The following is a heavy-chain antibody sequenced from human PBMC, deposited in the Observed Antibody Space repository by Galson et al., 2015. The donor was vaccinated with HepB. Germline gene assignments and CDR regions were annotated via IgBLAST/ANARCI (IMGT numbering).Heavy chain of an antibody. D-gene: IGHD2-2*01. V-gene: IGHV3-21*01. CDR2: ISSSSSYI. CDR3: ARDQIPYQPQYDAFDI. Sequence: SLRLSCAASGFTFSSYSMNWVRQAPGKGLEWVSSISSSSSYIYYADSVKGRFTISRDNAKNSLYLQMNSLRAEDTAVYYCARDQIPYQPQYDAFDIWGQGTMVTVSS. J-gene: IGHJ3*02. CDR1: GFTFSSYS.